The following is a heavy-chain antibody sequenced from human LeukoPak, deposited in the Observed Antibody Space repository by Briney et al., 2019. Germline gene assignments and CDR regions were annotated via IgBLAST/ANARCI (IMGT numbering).Heavy chain of an antibody. Sequence: SETLSLTCTVPGGSISTSNYYWGWIRQPPGKGLEWNGNNFYSGSTYYSPSLRSRVTISVDTSKNQFSLRLSSVTAADTAVYYCARAGSSSWICDFWAQGTLVTVFS. CDR2: NFYSGST. D-gene: IGHD6-13*01. J-gene: IGHJ4*02. CDR1: GGSISTSNYY. CDR3: ARAGSSSWICDF. V-gene: IGHV4-39*07.